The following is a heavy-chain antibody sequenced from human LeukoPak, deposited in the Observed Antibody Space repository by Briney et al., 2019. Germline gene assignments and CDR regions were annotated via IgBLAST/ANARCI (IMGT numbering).Heavy chain of an antibody. CDR3: ARRNHYFYYMDV. CDR1: GGSISSYY. J-gene: IGHJ6*03. V-gene: IGHV4-4*09. CDR2: IFPSGSA. Sequence: PSETLSLTCTVSGGSISSYYWSWIRQSPVKGLEWIGYIFPSGSAYYNPSLESRVTISLDTSENQFSLMLTSVTAADTAVYYCARRNHYFYYMDVWGKGTTVTVSS.